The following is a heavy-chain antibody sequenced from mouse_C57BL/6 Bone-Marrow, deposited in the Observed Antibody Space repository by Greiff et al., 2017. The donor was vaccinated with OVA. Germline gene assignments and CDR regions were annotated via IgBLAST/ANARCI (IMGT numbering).Heavy chain of an antibody. V-gene: IGHV1-69*01. Sequence: QVQLQQPGAELVMPGASVKLSCKASGYTFTSYWMHWVKQRPGQGLEWIGEIDPSDSYTNYNQKFKGKSTLTVDKSSSTAYMQLSSLTSEDSAVYYCARWTTYYFDYWGQGTTLTVSS. CDR2: IDPSDSYT. J-gene: IGHJ2*01. CDR3: ARWTTYYFDY. D-gene: IGHD3-3*01. CDR1: GYTFTSYW.